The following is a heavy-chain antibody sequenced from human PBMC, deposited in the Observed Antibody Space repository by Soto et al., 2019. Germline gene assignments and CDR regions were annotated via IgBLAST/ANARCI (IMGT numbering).Heavy chain of an antibody. Sequence: QVQLVESGGGVVQPGRSLRLSCAASGFTFRNYGLHWVRQAPGKGLEWVAVIWYDGSKKYYAESVKGRFTISRDDSKSTLYLQMNSLTAEDTAVYYCARDIGTVAPELDHWGQGTAVTVSS. CDR2: IWYDGSKK. CDR1: GFTFRNYG. CDR3: ARDIGTVAPELDH. D-gene: IGHD2-15*01. V-gene: IGHV3-33*01. J-gene: IGHJ4*02.